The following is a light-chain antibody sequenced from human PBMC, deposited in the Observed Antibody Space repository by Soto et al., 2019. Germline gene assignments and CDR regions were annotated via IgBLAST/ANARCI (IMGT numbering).Light chain of an antibody. CDR3: SSYTTISNYV. Sequence: QSALGHPASVSGSPGHSITISCTGTSSDVGDYKYASWYQQHPGKAPKLVISEVSNRPSGISNRFSGSKSGNTASLTISGLQAEEEADYYCSSYTTISNYVFGTGTKVTVL. CDR2: EVS. J-gene: IGLJ1*01. V-gene: IGLV2-14*01. CDR1: SSDVGDYKY.